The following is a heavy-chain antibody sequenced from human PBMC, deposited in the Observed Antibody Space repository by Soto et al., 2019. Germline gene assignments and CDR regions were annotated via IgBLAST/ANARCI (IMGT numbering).Heavy chain of an antibody. CDR3: VRPPEQRSIDF. Sequence: GALRLSCAASGFSLSDYWMHWVRQVPGKGLLWVSRISVDGRDTTYADSVKGRFTISRDNAKNTLYLQMDSLRAEDTAVYYCVRPPEQRSIDFCGHGSLVTVSS. CDR1: GFSLSDYW. J-gene: IGHJ4*01. CDR2: ISVDGRDT. V-gene: IGHV3-74*03. D-gene: IGHD6-13*01.